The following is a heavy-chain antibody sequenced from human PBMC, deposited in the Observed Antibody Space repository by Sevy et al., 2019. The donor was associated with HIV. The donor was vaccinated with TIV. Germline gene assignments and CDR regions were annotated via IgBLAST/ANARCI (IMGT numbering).Heavy chain of an antibody. D-gene: IGHD2-2*01. CDR2: IRYDGSNK. J-gene: IGHJ3*02. V-gene: IGHV3-30*02. CDR3: ANISPTYCSSTSCYPFDI. CDR1: GFTFSSYG. Sequence: GGSLRLSCAASGFTFSSYGMHWVRQAPGKGLEWVAFIRYDGSNKHYADSVKGRFTISRDNSKNTLYLQMNSLRAEDTAVYYCANISPTYCSSTSCYPFDIWGQGTMVTVSS.